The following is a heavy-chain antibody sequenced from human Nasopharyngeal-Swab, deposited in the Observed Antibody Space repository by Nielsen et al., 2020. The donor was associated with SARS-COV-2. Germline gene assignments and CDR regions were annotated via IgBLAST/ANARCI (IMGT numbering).Heavy chain of an antibody. CDR1: GGSISSYY. J-gene: IGHJ3*02. Sequence: SETLSLTCTVSGGSISSYYWSWIRQPPGKGLEWMGYIYYSGSTNYNPSLKSRVTISVDTSKNQFSLKLSSVTAADTAVYYCARVMVVVPDAFDIWGQGTMVTVSS. CDR3: ARVMVVVPDAFDI. CDR2: IYYSGST. D-gene: IGHD2-15*01. V-gene: IGHV4-59*01.